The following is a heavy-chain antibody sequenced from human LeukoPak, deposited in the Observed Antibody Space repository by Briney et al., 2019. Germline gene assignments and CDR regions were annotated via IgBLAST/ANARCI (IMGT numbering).Heavy chain of an antibody. Sequence: GASVKVSCEASGNTFATYGISWVRQAPGQGLEWVSWISTYNGNTKFAQKVQGRVTLTTDTSTSIAYMELTSLRSDDTAVYYCARELGTYVDFDSWGQGTLVTVSS. V-gene: IGHV1-18*01. CDR2: ISTYNGNT. J-gene: IGHJ4*02. D-gene: IGHD1-26*01. CDR1: GNTFATYG. CDR3: ARELGTYVDFDS.